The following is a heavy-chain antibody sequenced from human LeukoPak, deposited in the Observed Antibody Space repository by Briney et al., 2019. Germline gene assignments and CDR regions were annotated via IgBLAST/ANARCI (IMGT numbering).Heavy chain of an antibody. CDR2: IIPIFGTA. V-gene: IGHV1-69*13. CDR3: AVHRGRYDILTGYYYYGMDV. CDR1: GGTFISYA. Sequence: ASVKVSCKASGGTFISYAISWVRQAPGQGLEWMGGIIPIFGTANYAQKFQGRVTITADESTSTAYMELSSLRSEDTAVYYCAVHRGRYDILTGYYYYGMDVWGQGTTVTVSS. J-gene: IGHJ6*02. D-gene: IGHD3-9*01.